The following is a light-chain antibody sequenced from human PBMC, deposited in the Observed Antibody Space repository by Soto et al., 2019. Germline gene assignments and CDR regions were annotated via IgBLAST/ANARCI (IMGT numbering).Light chain of an antibody. CDR3: CSYAGSSTFV. CDR2: DGF. CDR1: SSDVGSYDL. V-gene: IGLV2-23*03. J-gene: IGLJ1*01. Sequence: QSVLTQPASVSGSRGKSITFSCSGISSDVGSYDLVSWYQQHPGEAPKLIIYDGFKRPSGVSDRFSGSKSGYTASLTISGLQADDEADYYCCSYAGSSTFVFGTGTKVTVL.